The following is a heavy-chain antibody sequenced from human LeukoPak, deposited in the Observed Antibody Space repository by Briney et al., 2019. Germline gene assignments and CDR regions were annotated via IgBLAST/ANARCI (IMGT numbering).Heavy chain of an antibody. Sequence: QPGGSLRLSCAASGFTFSSYWMSWVRQAPGKGLEWVANIKQDGSEKYYVDSVKGRFTISRDNAKNSLYLQMNSLRAEDTAVYYCARAESWYCGGDCHALDYWGQGTLVTVSS. V-gene: IGHV3-7*03. CDR2: IKQDGSEK. CDR1: GFTFSSYW. CDR3: ARAESWYCGGDCHALDY. D-gene: IGHD2-21*02. J-gene: IGHJ4*02.